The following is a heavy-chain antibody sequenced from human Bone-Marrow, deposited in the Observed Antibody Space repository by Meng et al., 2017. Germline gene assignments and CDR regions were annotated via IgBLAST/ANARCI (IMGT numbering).Heavy chain of an antibody. CDR1: GFTVSSNY. CDR3: ARDSSYYYYGMDV. D-gene: IGHD6-13*01. Sequence: GGSLRLSCAASGFTVSSNYMSWVRQAPGKGPEWVSVIYSGGSTYYADSVKGRFTISRDNSKNTLYLQMNSLRAEDTAVYYCARDSSYYYYGMDVWGQGTTVTVSS. CDR2: IYSGGST. V-gene: IGHV3-53*01. J-gene: IGHJ6*02.